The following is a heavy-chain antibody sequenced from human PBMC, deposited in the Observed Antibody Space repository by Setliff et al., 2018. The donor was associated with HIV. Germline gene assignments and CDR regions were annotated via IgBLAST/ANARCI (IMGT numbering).Heavy chain of an antibody. Sequence: ASVKVSCKASGYTFTSYYMHWVRQAPGQGLEWMGIINPSSGSTTYAQKFQGRVTMTRDTSTSTVYMELSSLRSEDTAVYFCARDPAPSSSASYFQHWGQGTPVTVSS. V-gene: IGHV1-46*01. CDR3: ARDPAPSSSASYFQH. D-gene: IGHD6-6*01. J-gene: IGHJ1*01. CDR1: GYTFTSYY. CDR2: INPSSGST.